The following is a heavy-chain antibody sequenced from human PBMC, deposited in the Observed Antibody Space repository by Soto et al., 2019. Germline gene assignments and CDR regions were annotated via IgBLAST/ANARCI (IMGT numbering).Heavy chain of an antibody. V-gene: IGHV1-69*06. CDR1: GGTFSSYA. Sequence: QVQLVQSGAEVKKPGSSVKVSCKASGGTFSSYAISWVRQAPGQGLEWMGGIIPIFGTANYAQKFQGRVTITADKSTSTAYMELSSLRSEDTAVYYCARERRLLRYLDWLLTDYYYYGMDVWGQGTTVTVSS. CDR3: ARERRLLRYLDWLLTDYYYYGMDV. D-gene: IGHD3-9*01. CDR2: IIPIFGTA. J-gene: IGHJ6*02.